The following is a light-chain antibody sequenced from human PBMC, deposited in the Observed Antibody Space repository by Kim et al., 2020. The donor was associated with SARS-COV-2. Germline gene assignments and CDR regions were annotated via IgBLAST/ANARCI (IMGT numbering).Light chain of an antibody. V-gene: IGLV1-40*01. CDR3: QSYDSSLSGWV. CDR2: GNS. CDR1: GSNIGAGYD. Sequence: QGVSISCSGRGSNIGAGYDVHWYQQIPGTAPKLLIYGNSNRPSGVPDRFSGAKSGTSASLAITGLQAEDEADYYCQSYDSSLSGWVFGGGTKLTVL. J-gene: IGLJ3*02.